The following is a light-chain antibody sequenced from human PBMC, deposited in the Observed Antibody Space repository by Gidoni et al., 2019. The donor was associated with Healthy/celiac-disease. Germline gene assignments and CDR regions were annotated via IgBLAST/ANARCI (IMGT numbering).Light chain of an antibody. CDR2: AAS. Sequence: DIQMTQSPTSLSASVGDRVTITCRASQSISSYLNWYQQKPGKAPKLLIYAASSLQRGVPSRFSGSGSGTDFTLTISRLHPEDFATYYCQQRYSTLIFPFGPGTKVDIK. CDR3: QQRYSTLIFP. V-gene: IGKV1-39*01. J-gene: IGKJ3*01. CDR1: QSISSY.